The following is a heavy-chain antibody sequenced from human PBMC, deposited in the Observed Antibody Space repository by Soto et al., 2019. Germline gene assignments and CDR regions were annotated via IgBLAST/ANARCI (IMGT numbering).Heavy chain of an antibody. CDR3: ARGLSSGWYKLRNPTPFFDY. D-gene: IGHD6-19*01. CDR2: ISYDGSNK. CDR1: GFTFSSYA. Sequence: PGGSLRLSCAASGFTFSSYAMHWVRQAPGKGLEWVAVISYDGSNKYYADSVKGRFTISRDNSKNTLYLQMNSLRAEDTAVYYCARGLSSGWYKLRNPTPFFDYWGQGTLVTVSS. J-gene: IGHJ4*02. V-gene: IGHV3-30-3*01.